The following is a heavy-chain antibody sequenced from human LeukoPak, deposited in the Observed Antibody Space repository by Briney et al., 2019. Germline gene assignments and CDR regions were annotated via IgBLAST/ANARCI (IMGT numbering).Heavy chain of an antibody. V-gene: IGHV3-30*03. Sequence: GGSLRLSCAASGFTFSGYGMHWVRQAPGKGLEWVADISYDGSNKYYADSVKGRFTISRDNSTNTLYLQMNSLRAEDTAVYYCAALGGIAVDGSFDYWGQGTLVTVSS. CDR2: ISYDGSNK. CDR3: AALGGIAVDGSFDY. CDR1: GFTFSGYG. D-gene: IGHD6-19*01. J-gene: IGHJ4*02.